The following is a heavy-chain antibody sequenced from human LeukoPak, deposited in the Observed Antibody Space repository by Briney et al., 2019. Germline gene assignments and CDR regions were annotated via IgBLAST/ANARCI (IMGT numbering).Heavy chain of an antibody. CDR1: GFSISSGY. CDR3: ARDPWQGSTTLH. J-gene: IGHJ4*02. CDR2: LYSDDSA. D-gene: IGHD1-26*01. V-gene: IGHV3-66*02. Sequence: GGSLRLSCVASGFSISSGYMTWARQAPGKALEWVSLLYSDDSAYYPDSVKGRFTISRDNSKSTLHLQMDTLRTEDTAMYYCARDPWQGSTTLHWGQGITVTVSS.